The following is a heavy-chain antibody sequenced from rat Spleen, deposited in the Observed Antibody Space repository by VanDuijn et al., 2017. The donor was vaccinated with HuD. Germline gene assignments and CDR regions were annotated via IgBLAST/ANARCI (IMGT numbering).Heavy chain of an antibody. CDR3: TRNWDY. J-gene: IGHJ2*01. V-gene: IGHV5-46*01. D-gene: IGHD3-6*01. CDR2: ISSGGGAT. Sequence: EVQLVESGGELVQPGRSLKLSCAASGFTFSSFPMAWVRQGPKKGLEWVATISSGGGATYYPDSLKGRFTISRDNAKSTLYLQMNSLRSEDTATYYCTRNWDYWGRGVMVTVSS. CDR1: GFTFSSFP.